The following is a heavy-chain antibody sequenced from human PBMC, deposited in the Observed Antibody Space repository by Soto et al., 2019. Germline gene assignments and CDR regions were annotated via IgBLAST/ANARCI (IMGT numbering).Heavy chain of an antibody. CDR2: IYTSGST. V-gene: IGHV4-4*07. J-gene: IGHJ6*02. CDR3: ARGRGYCSSTSCYTGYYYYGMDV. D-gene: IGHD2-2*02. Sequence: PSETLSLTRTVSGGSISSYYWSWIRQPAGKGLEWMGRIYTSGSTNYNPSLKSRVTMSVVTSKNKFSLNLSSVTAADTAVYYCARGRGYCSSTSCYTGYYYYGMDVWGQGTTVTVSS. CDR1: GGSISSYY.